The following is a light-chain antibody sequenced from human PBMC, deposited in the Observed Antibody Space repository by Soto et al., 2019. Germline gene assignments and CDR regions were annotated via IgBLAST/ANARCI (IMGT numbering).Light chain of an antibody. CDR2: RDT. J-gene: IGLJ3*02. CDR3: QVWDSSTVV. V-gene: IGLV3-9*01. CDR1: NIGSKN. Sequence: SYELTQPLSVSVVLGQTGRITCGGNNIGSKNVHWYQLNPGQAPVLVIYRDTNRPSGIPERFSGSNSGNTATLAISGAQVRDDADYYCQVWDSSTVVFGGRTKLTVL.